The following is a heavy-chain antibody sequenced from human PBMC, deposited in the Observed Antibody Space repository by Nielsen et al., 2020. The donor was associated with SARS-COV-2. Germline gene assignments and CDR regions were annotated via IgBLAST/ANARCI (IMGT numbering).Heavy chain of an antibody. CDR3: AHGYDFGGGYGMDV. V-gene: IGHV2-5*01. J-gene: IGHJ6*02. CDR2: IYWNNDK. CDR1: GFSLSTSGVG. D-gene: IGHD3-3*01. Sequence: SGPTLVKPTQTLTLTCTFSGFSLSTSGVGVGWIRQPPGKALEWLALIYWNNDKRYSPSLKSRLTITKDTSKNQVVLTMTNMDPVDTATYYCAHGYDFGGGYGMDVWGQGTTVTVSS.